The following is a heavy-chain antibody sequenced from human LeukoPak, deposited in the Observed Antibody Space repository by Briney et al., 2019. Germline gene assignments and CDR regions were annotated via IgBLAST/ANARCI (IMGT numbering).Heavy chain of an antibody. J-gene: IGHJ6*04. CDR1: GGTFSSYA. D-gene: IGHD3-22*01. CDR2: IILIFGTA. CDR3: ARSRYYYNSGVFSPKRRYYYTGRAV. V-gene: IGHV1-69*13. Sequence: SVKVSCKASGGTFSSYAISWVRQAPGQGLEWMGGIILIFGTANYAQKFQGRVTITADESTSTAYMELSSLRSEDTAVYYCARSRYYYNSGVFSPKRRYYYTGRAVGAKGPTAPVP.